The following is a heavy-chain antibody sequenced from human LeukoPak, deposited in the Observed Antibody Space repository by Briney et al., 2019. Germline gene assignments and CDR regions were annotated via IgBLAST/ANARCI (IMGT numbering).Heavy chain of an antibody. CDR1: GFTFSSYE. CDR2: ISSSGSTI. CDR3: ARDSSPLHYYDSSGYYWDYFDY. J-gene: IGHJ4*02. V-gene: IGHV3-48*03. D-gene: IGHD3-22*01. Sequence: GGSLRLSCAASGFTFSSYEMNWVRQAPGKGLEWVSYISSSGSTIYYADSVKGRFTISRDNAKNSLYLQMNSLRAEDTAIYYCARDSSPLHYYDSSGYYWDYFDYWGQGTLVTVSS.